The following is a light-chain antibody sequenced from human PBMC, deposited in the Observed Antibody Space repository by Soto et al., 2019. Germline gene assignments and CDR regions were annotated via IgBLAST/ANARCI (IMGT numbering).Light chain of an antibody. J-gene: IGKJ1*01. CDR1: QSISSS. CDR3: QQSYSTLVT. V-gene: IGKV1-39*01. CDR2: DAS. Sequence: IRMTQSPSSMSGSXGDRVTINCRSRQSISSSLNRYQQKPGRAPKLXXSDASSLQSGGPSRFSGSGSGTDFTRTISSLQPEDFATYYCQQSYSTLVTFGQGTKVDIK.